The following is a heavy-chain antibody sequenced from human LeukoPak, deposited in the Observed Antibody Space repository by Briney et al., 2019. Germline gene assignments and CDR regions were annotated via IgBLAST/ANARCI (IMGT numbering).Heavy chain of an antibody. CDR1: GYTFSTFY. CDR3: ARVSGARELWSFEKPLQH. V-gene: IGHV1-46*01. Sequence: ASVKVSCKASGYTFSTFYMHWVRQAPGQGLEWMGIINPSGGSTTYAQKFQGRVTMTRDMSTSTVYMELSSLRSEDTAVYFCARVSGARELWSFEKPLQHWGQGTLVTVSS. J-gene: IGHJ1*01. CDR2: INPSGGST. D-gene: IGHD3-16*01.